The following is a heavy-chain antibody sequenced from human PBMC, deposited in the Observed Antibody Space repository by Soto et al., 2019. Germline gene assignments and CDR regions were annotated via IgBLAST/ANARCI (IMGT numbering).Heavy chain of an antibody. Sequence: ASVKVSCKASGYTFTSYDINWVRQATGQGLEWMGWMNPNSGNTGYAQKFQGRVTMTRNTSISTAYMELSSLRSEDTAVYYCARVDIVVVPAARPLDYWGQGTLVTVSS. CDR2: MNPNSGNT. D-gene: IGHD2-2*01. CDR3: ARVDIVVVPAARPLDY. CDR1: GYTFTSYD. V-gene: IGHV1-8*01. J-gene: IGHJ4*02.